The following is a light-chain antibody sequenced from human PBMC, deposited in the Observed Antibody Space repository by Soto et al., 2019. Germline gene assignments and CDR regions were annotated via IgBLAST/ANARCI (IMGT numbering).Light chain of an antibody. CDR1: QTISSW. CDR3: QHYNSYSEA. J-gene: IGKJ1*01. CDR2: TAS. Sequence: DIQMTQSPSTLSGSVGDRVTITCRASQTISSWLAWYQQKPGKAPKLLIYTASTLKSGVPSRFSGSGSGTEFTLTSSSLQPDDCATYYCQHYNSYSEAFGQVTKVELK. V-gene: IGKV1-5*03.